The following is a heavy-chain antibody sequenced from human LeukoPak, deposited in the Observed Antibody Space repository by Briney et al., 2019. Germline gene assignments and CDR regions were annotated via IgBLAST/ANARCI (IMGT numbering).Heavy chain of an antibody. CDR2: INHSGST. J-gene: IGHJ4*02. Sequence: SETLSLTCAVYGGSFSGYYWSWIRQPPGKGLEWIGEINHSGSTNYNPSLKSRVTISVDTSKNQFSLKLSSVTAADTAVYYCARDDHRVALDYWGQGTLVTVSS. V-gene: IGHV4-34*01. D-gene: IGHD3-3*01. CDR3: ARDDHRVALDY. CDR1: GGSFSGYY.